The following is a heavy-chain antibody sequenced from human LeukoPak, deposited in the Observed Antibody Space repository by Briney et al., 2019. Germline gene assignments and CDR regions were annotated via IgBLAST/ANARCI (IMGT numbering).Heavy chain of an antibody. V-gene: IGHV1-69*13. Sequence: SVKVSCKASGGTFSSYAISWVRQAPGQGLEWMGGIIPIFGTANYAQKFQGRVTITADESTSTAYMELSSLRSEDTAVYYCARAWGGGVAGGYYYYMDVWAKGPRSPSP. D-gene: IGHD3-16*01. CDR3: ARAWGGGVAGGYYYYMDV. CDR2: IIPIFGTA. CDR1: GGTFSSYA. J-gene: IGHJ6*03.